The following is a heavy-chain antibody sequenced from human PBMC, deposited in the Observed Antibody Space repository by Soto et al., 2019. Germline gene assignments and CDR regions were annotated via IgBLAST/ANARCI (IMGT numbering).Heavy chain of an antibody. CDR3: ASSAYDFWSGYNWFDP. CDR2: IYHSGST. V-gene: IGHV4-4*02. Sequence: SETLSLTCAVSGGSISSSNWWSWVRQPPGKGLEWIGEIYHSGSTNYNPSLKSRVTISVDKSKNQFSLKLSSVTAADTAVYYCASSAYDFWSGYNWFDPWGQGTLVTVSS. J-gene: IGHJ5*02. CDR1: GGSISSSNW. D-gene: IGHD3-3*01.